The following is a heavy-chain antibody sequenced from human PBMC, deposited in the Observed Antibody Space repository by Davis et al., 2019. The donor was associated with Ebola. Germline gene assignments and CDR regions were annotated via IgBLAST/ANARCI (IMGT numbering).Heavy chain of an antibody. CDR1: GGSFSGYY. CDR2: IYQSVST. J-gene: IGHJ4*02. V-gene: IGHV4-34*01. Sequence: SETLSLTCAVYGGSFSGYYWGWIRQPPGKGLEWIGSIYQSVSTYYNPSLKSRVTISVDTSKNQFSLKLTSVTVADTAVYFCARNTIYDYDGSVYSSPYYFDFWGQGTLVTVSS. CDR3: ARNTIYDYDGSVYSSPYYFDF. D-gene: IGHD3-22*01.